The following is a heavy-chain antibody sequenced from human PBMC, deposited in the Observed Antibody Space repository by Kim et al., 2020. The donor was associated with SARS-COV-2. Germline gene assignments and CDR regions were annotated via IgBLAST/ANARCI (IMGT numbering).Heavy chain of an antibody. J-gene: IGHJ6*03. CDR3: ARGHLKSIVVVIAPRPYYYCTDG. V-gene: IGHV1-8*01. CDR1: GYTFTSYD. CDR2: MNPNSGNT. Sequence: ASVKVSCKASGYTFTSYDINWVRQATGQGLEWMGWMNPNSGNTGYAQKFQGRVTMTRNTSISTAYMELSSLRSEDTAVYYCARGHLKSIVVVIAPRPYYYCTDGWGKGTTVTVSS. D-gene: IGHD2-21*01.